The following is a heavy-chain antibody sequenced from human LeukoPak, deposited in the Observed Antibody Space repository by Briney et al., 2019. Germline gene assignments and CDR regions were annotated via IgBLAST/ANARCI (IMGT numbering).Heavy chain of an antibody. CDR2: ISYDGSNK. J-gene: IGHJ4*02. CDR1: GFTFSSYA. CDR3: AKGDELVGALFDY. Sequence: GGSLRLSCAASGFTFSSYAMHWVRQAPGKGLEWVAVISYDGSNKYYADSVKGRFTISRDNSKNTLYLQMNSLRAEDTAVYYCAKGDELVGALFDYWGQGTLVTVSS. V-gene: IGHV3-30-3*01. D-gene: IGHD1-26*01.